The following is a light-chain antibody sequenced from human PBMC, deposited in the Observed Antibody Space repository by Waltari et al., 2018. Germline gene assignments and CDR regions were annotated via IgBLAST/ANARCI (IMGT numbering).Light chain of an antibody. V-gene: IGKV1-5*01. CDR1: QSITRW. CDR3: QEHVTYWA. Sequence: DIQMTQSPSTLSASVGDRVTIPCRASQSITRWLAWYQQKPGKAPKLLIYETSSLESGVPSRFSGSGSGTEFTLTISSLQPDDFATYYCQEHVTYWAFGQGTKVEMK. CDR2: ETS. J-gene: IGKJ1*01.